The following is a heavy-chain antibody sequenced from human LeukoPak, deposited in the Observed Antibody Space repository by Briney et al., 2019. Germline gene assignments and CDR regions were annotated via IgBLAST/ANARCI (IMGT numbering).Heavy chain of an antibody. J-gene: IGHJ4*02. CDR1: GGTFSSYA. Sequence: SVKVSCKASGGTFSSYAISWVRQAPGQGLEWMGGIIPIFGTANYAQKFQGRVTITADESTSTAYMELNSLRSEDTAVYYCARESSSSTLFDYWGQGTLVTVSS. CDR2: IIPIFGTA. CDR3: ARESSSSTLFDY. V-gene: IGHV1-69*13. D-gene: IGHD6-6*01.